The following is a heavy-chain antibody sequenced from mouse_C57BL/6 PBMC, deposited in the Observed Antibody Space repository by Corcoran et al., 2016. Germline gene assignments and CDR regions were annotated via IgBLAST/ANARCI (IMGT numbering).Heavy chain of an antibody. J-gene: IGHJ3*01. D-gene: IGHD1-1*01. CDR3: ARAYYYGSLAWFAY. CDR1: GYSITSGYY. V-gene: IGHV3-6*01. Sequence: DVQLQESGPGLVKPSQSLSLTCSVTGYSITSGYYWNWIRQFPGNKLEWMGYISYDGSNNYNTSLKNRISITRDTSKNQFFLKLNSVTTEDTATYFCARAYYYGSLAWFAYWGQGTLVTVSA. CDR2: ISYDGSN.